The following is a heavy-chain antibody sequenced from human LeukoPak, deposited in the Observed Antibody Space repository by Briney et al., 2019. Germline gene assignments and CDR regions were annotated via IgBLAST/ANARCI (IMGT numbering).Heavy chain of an antibody. Sequence: GGSLRLSCAASGFTFSSYWMHWVRQAPGKGLVWVSRIKTDGSITSYADSVKDRFTISRDNSKNTLYLQMNSLRAEDTAVYYCARDMTTVTTDGMDVWGQGTTVTVSS. V-gene: IGHV3-74*01. J-gene: IGHJ6*02. CDR3: ARDMTTVTTDGMDV. D-gene: IGHD4-17*01. CDR2: IKTDGSIT. CDR1: GFTFSSYW.